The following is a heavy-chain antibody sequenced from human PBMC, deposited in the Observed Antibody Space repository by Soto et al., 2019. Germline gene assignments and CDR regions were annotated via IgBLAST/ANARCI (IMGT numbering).Heavy chain of an antibody. J-gene: IGHJ4*02. Sequence: PSETLSLTCTVSGGSISSGDYYWSWIRQPPGKGLEWIGYIYYSGSTYYNPSLKSRVTISVDTSKNQFSLKLSSVTAADTAVYYCASYSGWPTSKFDYWGQGTLVTVSS. CDR2: IYYSGST. V-gene: IGHV4-30-4*01. CDR3: ASYSGWPTSKFDY. CDR1: GGSISSGDYY. D-gene: IGHD6-19*01.